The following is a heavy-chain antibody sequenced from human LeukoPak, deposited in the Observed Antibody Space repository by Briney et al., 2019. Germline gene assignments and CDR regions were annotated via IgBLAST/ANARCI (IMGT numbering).Heavy chain of an antibody. J-gene: IGHJ3*02. D-gene: IGHD2-2*01. V-gene: IGHV1-18*01. CDR3: ARDSSDIVVVPAAPRIPDAFDI. CDR1: GYTFTSYG. Sequence: ASVKVSCKASGYTFTSYGISWVRQAPGQGLEWMGWISAYNGNTNYAQKLQGRVTMTTDTSTSTAYMELRSLRSDDTAVYYCARDSSDIVVVPAAPRIPDAFDIWGQGTMVTVSS. CDR2: ISAYNGNT.